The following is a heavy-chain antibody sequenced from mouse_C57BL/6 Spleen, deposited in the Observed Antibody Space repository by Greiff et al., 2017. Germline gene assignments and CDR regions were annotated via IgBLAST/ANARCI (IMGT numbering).Heavy chain of an antibody. CDR3: AGNSNYVLDY. CDR1: GFSLTSYG. Sequence: VKLMESGPGLVQPSQCLSITCTVSGFSLTSYGVHWVRQSPGKGLEWLGVIWSGGSTDYNAAFISSMSISTDNYKSQLFFKRNSLQADDTAIYYVAGNSNYVLDYWGKGTTLTVSS. CDR2: IWSGGST. J-gene: IGHJ2*01. V-gene: IGHV2-2*01. D-gene: IGHD2-5*01.